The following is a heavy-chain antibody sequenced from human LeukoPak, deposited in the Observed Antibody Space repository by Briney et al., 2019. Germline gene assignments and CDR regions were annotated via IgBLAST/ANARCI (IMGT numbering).Heavy chain of an antibody. Sequence: GASVKVSCKASGYTFTSYGISWVRQAPGQGLEWMGWISAYNGNTNYAQKLQGRVTMTTDTSTSTAYMELRSLRSDDTAVYYCARDPYSSSWYGYYYYYYMDVWGKGTTVTVSS. J-gene: IGHJ6*03. CDR3: ARDPYSSSWYGYYYYYYMDV. CDR2: ISAYNGNT. CDR1: GYTFTSYG. V-gene: IGHV1-18*01. D-gene: IGHD6-13*01.